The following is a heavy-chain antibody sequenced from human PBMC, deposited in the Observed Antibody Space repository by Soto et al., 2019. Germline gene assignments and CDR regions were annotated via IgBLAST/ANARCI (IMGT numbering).Heavy chain of an antibody. CDR2: ISSSSSYI. V-gene: IGHV3-21*01. J-gene: IGHJ4*02. CDR1: GFTFSSYS. CDR3: ARDSRAKFYFDY. Sequence: PGGSLRLSCAASGFTFSSYSMNWVRQAPGKGLEWVSSISSSSSYIYYADSVKGRFTISRDNAKNSLYLQMNSLRAEDTAVYYCARDSRAKFYFDYWGQGTLVTVSS.